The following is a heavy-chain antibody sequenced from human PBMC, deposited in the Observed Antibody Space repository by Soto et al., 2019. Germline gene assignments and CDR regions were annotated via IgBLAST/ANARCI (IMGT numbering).Heavy chain of an antibody. D-gene: IGHD6-19*01. Sequence: PSETLSLTCAVSGGSISSSNWCSWVRQPPGKGLEWIGEIYHSGSTNYNPSLKSRVTISVDKSKNQFSLKLSSVTAADTAVYYCARPGQWLARNWFDPWGQGTLVTVSS. CDR2: IYHSGST. J-gene: IGHJ5*02. CDR1: GGSISSSNW. V-gene: IGHV4-4*02. CDR3: ARPGQWLARNWFDP.